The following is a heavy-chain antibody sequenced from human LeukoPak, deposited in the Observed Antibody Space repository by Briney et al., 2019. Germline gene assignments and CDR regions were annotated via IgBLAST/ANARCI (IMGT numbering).Heavy chain of an antibody. Sequence: GGSLRLSCAASRLTFSSYWMSWVRQAPGKGLEWLANIKEDGSDKYYGNSVKGRFTISRDNAKNSLYLQMNNLRVEDTAVYYCARAGYTSGYDYWGQGTLVTVSS. CDR2: IKEDGSDK. D-gene: IGHD6-19*01. CDR3: ARAGYTSGYDY. V-gene: IGHV3-7*01. J-gene: IGHJ4*02. CDR1: RLTFSSYW.